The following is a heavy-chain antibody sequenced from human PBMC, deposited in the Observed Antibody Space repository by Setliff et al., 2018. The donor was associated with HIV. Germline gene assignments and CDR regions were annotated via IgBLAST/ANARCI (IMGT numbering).Heavy chain of an antibody. CDR2: FDPEDGET. J-gene: IGHJ4*02. CDR1: GGTFSSYA. V-gene: IGHV1-69*10. D-gene: IGHD6-19*01. CDR3: ARGSCSGCYLSDY. Sequence: SVKVSCKASGGTFSSYAISWVRQAPGKGLEWMGGFDPEDGETIYAQKFQGRVTITRDTSANTAYMELSSLRSEDTAVYYCARGSCSGCYLSDYWGLGTLVTVSS.